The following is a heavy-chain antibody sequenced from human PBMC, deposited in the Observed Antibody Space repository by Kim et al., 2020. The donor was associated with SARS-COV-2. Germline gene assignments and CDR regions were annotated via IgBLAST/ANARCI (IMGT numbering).Heavy chain of an antibody. J-gene: IGHJ4*02. D-gene: IGHD5-12*01. Sequence: NYPQKFQGRVTMTRDTSSSTAYMELSRLRSDDTAVYYCARESGTDRTFDYWGQGTLVTVSS. V-gene: IGHV1-2*02. CDR3: ARESGTDRTFDY.